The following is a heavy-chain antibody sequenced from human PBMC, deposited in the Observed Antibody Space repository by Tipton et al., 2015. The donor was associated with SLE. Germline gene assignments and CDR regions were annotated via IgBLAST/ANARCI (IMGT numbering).Heavy chain of an antibody. V-gene: IGHV1-69*15. D-gene: IGHD2-2*01. CDR2: IIPIFGTA. CDR1: GGTFSSYA. CDR3: ARGQIVVLPTAANQFDP. J-gene: IGHJ5*02. Sequence: QSGAEVKKPGSSVKVSCKASGGTFSSYAISWVRQAPGQGLEWMGRIIPIFGTANYAQKFQGRVTITADESTSTAYMELSSLRSEDTAVYYCARGQIVVLPTAANQFDPWGQGTLVTVSS.